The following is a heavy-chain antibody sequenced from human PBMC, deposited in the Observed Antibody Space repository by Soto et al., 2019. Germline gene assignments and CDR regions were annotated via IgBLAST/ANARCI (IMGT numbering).Heavy chain of an antibody. V-gene: IGHV3-49*03. Sequence: GGSLRLSCTASGFTFGDHAMSWFRQAPGKGLEWVGFIRSKAYGGTTEYAASVKGRFTISRDDSKSIAYLQMNSLKTEDTAVYYCTRDPNPDANYYDSSGYYSYYYYGMDVWGQGTTVTVSS. CDR2: IRSKAYGGTT. D-gene: IGHD3-22*01. CDR3: TRDPNPDANYYDSSGYYSYYYYGMDV. J-gene: IGHJ6*02. CDR1: GFTFGDHA.